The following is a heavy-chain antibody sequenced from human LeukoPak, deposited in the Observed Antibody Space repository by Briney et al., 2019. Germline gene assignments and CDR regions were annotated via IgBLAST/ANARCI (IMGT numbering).Heavy chain of an antibody. Sequence: GGSLRLSCAASGFTVSSNYMSWVRQAPGKGLEWVSVIYSGGSTYYADSVKGRFTISRDNSKNTLYLQMNSLRAEDTAVYYCARERLGYSYFDYWGQGTLVTVSS. D-gene: IGHD6-13*01. J-gene: IGHJ4*02. CDR2: IYSGGST. CDR3: ARERLGYSYFDY. V-gene: IGHV3-53*01. CDR1: GFTVSSNY.